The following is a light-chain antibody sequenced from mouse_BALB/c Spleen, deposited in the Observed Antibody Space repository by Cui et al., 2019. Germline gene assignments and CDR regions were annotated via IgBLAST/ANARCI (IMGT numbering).Light chain of an antibody. CDR2: RAS. CDR3: QQYNSYPWT. CDR1: QSLLYSSIQRKY. Sequence: DIDISQSPSCLAVLVGEKVTMTCKSSQSLLYSSIQRKYLAWYQQNPGQSPKLLIYRASTRDSGVPDRFTGSGSGTVFTLTISSVKAEDLAVYYCQQYNSYPWTFGGGTKLEIK. J-gene: IGKJ1*01. V-gene: IGKV8-30*01.